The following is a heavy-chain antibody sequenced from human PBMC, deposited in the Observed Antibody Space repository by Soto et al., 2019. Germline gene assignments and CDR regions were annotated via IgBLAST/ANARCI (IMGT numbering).Heavy chain of an antibody. V-gene: IGHV6-1*01. CDR1: GDSVSSNSAA. D-gene: IGHD1-7*01. Sequence: SQTLSLTCAISGDSVSSNSAAWNWIRQSPSRDLEWLGRTYYRSRWYNDYAVSVRSRITVNPDTSKKQFSLQLTSVTPEDTAVYYCAGTTSHQWYYMDVWGKGTTVTVSS. CDR3: AGTTSHQWYYMDV. CDR2: TYYRSRWYN. J-gene: IGHJ6*03.